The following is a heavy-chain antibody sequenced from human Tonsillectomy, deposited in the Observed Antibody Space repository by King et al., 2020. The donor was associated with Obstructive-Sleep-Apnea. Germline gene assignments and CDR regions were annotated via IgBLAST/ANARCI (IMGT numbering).Heavy chain of an antibody. CDR1: GGSISSGGYY. CDR2: IYYSGST. D-gene: IGHD3-16*02. J-gene: IGHJ3*02. CDR3: ARGDYVWGSYRYPPGDAFDI. V-gene: IGHV4-31*03. Sequence: VQLQESGPGLVKPSQTLSLTCTVSGGSISSGGYYWSWIRQHPGKGLEWIGYIYYSGSTYYNPSLKGRVTISVDTSKNQFSLKLSSVTAADTAGYYCARGDYVWGSYRYPPGDAFDIWGQGTMVTVSS.